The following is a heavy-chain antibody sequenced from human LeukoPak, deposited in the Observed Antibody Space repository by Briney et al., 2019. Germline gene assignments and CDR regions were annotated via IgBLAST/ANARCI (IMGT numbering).Heavy chain of an antibody. D-gene: IGHD5-24*01. V-gene: IGHV1-8*01. CDR3: AREDRRDGYKTKTLIDY. CDR2: MNPNSGNT. Sequence: GASVKVSCKASGYTFTSYDINWVRQATGQGLEWMGWMNPNSGNTGYALKFQGRVTMTRNTSISTAYMELSSLRSEDTAVYYCAREDRRDGYKTKTLIDYWGQGTLVTVSS. CDR1: GYTFTSYD. J-gene: IGHJ4*02.